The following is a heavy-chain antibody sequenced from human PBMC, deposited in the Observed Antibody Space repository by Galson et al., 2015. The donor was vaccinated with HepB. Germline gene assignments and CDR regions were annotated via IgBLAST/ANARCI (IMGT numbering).Heavy chain of an antibody. V-gene: IGHV1-46*01. CDR3: VPRGDGSGSFDN. J-gene: IGHJ4*02. Sequence: SVKVSCKASGYTFTSYYIHWVRQAPGQGLEWMGRINPSGTSTTYAQKFQDRVTMTRDTSTSTVYMDLSSLTSEDTAVYYCVPRGDGSGSFDNWGQGTLVTVSS. D-gene: IGHD3-10*01. CDR1: GYTFTSYY. CDR2: INPSGTST.